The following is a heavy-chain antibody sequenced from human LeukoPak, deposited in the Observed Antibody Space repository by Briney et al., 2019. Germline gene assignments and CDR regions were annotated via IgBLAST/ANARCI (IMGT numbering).Heavy chain of an antibody. J-gene: IGHJ6*02. V-gene: IGHV3-21*01. CDR2: ISSSSTYI. Sequence: PGGSPRLSCAASGFTFSTYRMNWVRQAPGKGLEWVSCISSSSTYIYSADSMKGRFTISRDNAKNSLYLQMSSLRVEDTAVYYCARAVVAGTWYSGMDVWGRGTTVTVSS. D-gene: IGHD6-19*01. CDR1: GFTFSTYR. CDR3: ARAVVAGTWYSGMDV.